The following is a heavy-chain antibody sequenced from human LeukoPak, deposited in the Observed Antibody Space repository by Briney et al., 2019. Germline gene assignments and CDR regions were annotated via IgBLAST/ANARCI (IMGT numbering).Heavy chain of an antibody. V-gene: IGHV1-69*01. CDR3: ARDEDDYGDFIHDNWFDP. J-gene: IGHJ5*02. D-gene: IGHD4-17*01. Sequence: ASVKVSCKASGGTFSSYAISWVRQAPGQGLEWMGGIIPIFGTANYAQKFQGRVTITADESTSTAYMELSSLRSEDTAVYYCARDEDDYGDFIHDNWFDPWGQGTLVTVSS. CDR2: IIPIFGTA. CDR1: GGTFSSYA.